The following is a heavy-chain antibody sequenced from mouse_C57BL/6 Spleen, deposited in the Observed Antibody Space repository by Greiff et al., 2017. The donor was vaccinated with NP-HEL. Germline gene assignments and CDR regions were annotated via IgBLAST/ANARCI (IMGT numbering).Heavy chain of an antibody. Sequence: VQLQQSGAELARPGASVKLSCKASGYTFTSYGISWVKQRPGQGLEWIGEIYPRSGNTYYNEKFKGKATLTADKSSSTAYMELRSLTSEDSAVYFCARYYYGSSYWYFDVWGTGTTVTVSS. J-gene: IGHJ1*03. CDR2: IYPRSGNT. CDR3: ARYYYGSSYWYFDV. CDR1: GYTFTSYG. V-gene: IGHV1-81*01. D-gene: IGHD1-1*01.